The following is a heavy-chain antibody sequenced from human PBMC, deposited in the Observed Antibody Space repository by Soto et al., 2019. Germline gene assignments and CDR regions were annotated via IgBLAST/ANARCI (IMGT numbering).Heavy chain of an antibody. Sequence: GGSLRLSCAASGFTFSSYAMSWVRQAPGKGLEWVSAISGSGGSTYYADSVKGRFTISRDNSKNTLYLQMNSLRAEDTAVYYCAAYQYCGGDRYSNYFDYWGQGTLVTVS. CDR2: ISGSGGST. CDR1: GFTFSSYA. J-gene: IGHJ4*02. V-gene: IGHV3-23*01. D-gene: IGHD2-21*02. CDR3: AAYQYCGGDRYSNYFDY.